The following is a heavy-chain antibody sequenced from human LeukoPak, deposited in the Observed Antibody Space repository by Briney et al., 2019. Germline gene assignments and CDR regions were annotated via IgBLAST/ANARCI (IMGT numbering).Heavy chain of an antibody. CDR2: IYYSGST. CDR1: GGSISSSSYY. J-gene: IGHJ3*02. D-gene: IGHD3-22*01. CDR3: ARLSGITMIVVLISDAFDI. V-gene: IGHV4-39*01. Sequence: SPSETLSLTCTVSGGSISSSSYYWGWIRQPPGKGLEWIGSIYYSGSTYYNPSLKSRVTISVDTSKNQFSLKLSSVTAADTAVYYCARLSGITMIVVLISDAFDIWGQGTMVTVSS.